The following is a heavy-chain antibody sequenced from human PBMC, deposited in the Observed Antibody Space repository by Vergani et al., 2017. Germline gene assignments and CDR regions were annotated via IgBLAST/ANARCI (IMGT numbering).Heavy chain of an antibody. CDR3: ARDGTYYYGSGSFYLFDY. Sequence: QVQLVQSGPEVKRPGASVKVSCKTSGYTFFNYGVNWIRRAPGQGFEWLGWIRADTGDTKYSERLQDRVTLTTDSSTNTAYMELRSLKSDGTAVYYCARDGTYYYGSGSFYLFDYWGQGTLVTVSS. D-gene: IGHD3-10*01. CDR2: IRADTGDT. V-gene: IGHV1-18*04. J-gene: IGHJ4*02. CDR1: GYTFFNYG.